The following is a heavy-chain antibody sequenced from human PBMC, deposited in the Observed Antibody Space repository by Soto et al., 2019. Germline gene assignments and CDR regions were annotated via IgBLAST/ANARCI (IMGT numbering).Heavy chain of an antibody. J-gene: IGHJ6*02. CDR1: GYSFTSYW. CDR2: IYPGDSDT. V-gene: IGHV5-51*01. D-gene: IGHD6-13*01. CDR3: ARHHGSPGSYFGMDV. Sequence: GESLKISCKGSGYSFTSYWINWVRQMPGKGLEWMGIIYPGDSDTRYSPSFQGQVTISVDKSINTAYLQWRGLKASDPAVYYCARHHGSPGSYFGMDVWGRGTTVTVSS.